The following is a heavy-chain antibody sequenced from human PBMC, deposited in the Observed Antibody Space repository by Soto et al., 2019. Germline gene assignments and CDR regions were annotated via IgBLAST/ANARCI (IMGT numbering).Heavy chain of an antibody. D-gene: IGHD6-19*01. V-gene: IGHV4-34*01. J-gene: IGHJ5*02. CDR1: GGSFSGYY. CDR3: ARRRPAYSSGWYTGGWFDP. Sequence: PSETLSLTCAVYGGSFSGYYWSWIRQPPGKGLEWIGEINHSGSTNYNPSLKSRVTISVDTSKNQFSLKLSSVTAADTAVYYCARRRPAYSSGWYTGGWFDPWGQGTLVTGSS. CDR2: INHSGST.